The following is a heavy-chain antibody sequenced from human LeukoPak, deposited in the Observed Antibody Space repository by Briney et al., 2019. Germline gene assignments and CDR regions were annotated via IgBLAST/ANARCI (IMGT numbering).Heavy chain of an antibody. CDR3: ARGSARGWWYIDY. CDR2: IYYSGST. CDR1: GGSISSYY. D-gene: IGHD2-15*01. Sequence: SETLSLTCTVSGGSISSYYWSWIRQPPGKGLEWIGYIYYSGSTNYNPSLKSRVTISVDTSKNQFSLKLSSVTDADTAVYYCARGSARGWWYIDYWGQGTLVTVSS. V-gene: IGHV4-59*01. J-gene: IGHJ4*02.